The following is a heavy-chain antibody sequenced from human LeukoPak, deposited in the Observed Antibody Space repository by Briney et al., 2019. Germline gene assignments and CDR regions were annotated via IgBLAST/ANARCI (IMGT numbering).Heavy chain of an antibody. CDR2: ISYDGSNK. CDR3: AKEGRYCSGGSCYSS. V-gene: IGHV3-30*18. Sequence: PGGSLRLSCAASGFTFSSYGMHWVRQAPGKRLEWVAVISYDGSNKYYADSVKGQFTISRDNSKNTLYLQMNSLRAEDTAVYYCAKEGRYCSGGSCYSSWGQGTLVTVSS. D-gene: IGHD2-15*01. J-gene: IGHJ4*02. CDR1: GFTFSSYG.